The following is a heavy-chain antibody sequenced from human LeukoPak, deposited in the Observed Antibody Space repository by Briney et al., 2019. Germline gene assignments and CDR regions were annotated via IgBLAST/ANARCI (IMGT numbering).Heavy chain of an antibody. Sequence: GGSLGLSCAASGFTFSSYAMSWVRQAPGKGLEWVSAISGSGGSTYYADSVKGRFTISRDNSKNTLYLQMNSLRAEDTAVYYCAKLNTRSGSSQTFDYWGQGTLVTVSS. CDR3: AKLNTRSGSSQTFDY. V-gene: IGHV3-23*01. D-gene: IGHD1-26*01. J-gene: IGHJ4*02. CDR2: ISGSGGST. CDR1: GFTFSSYA.